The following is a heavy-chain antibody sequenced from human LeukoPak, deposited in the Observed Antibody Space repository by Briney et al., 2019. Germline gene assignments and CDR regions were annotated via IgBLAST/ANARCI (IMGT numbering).Heavy chain of an antibody. J-gene: IGHJ4*02. Sequence: PGGPLRLPCAASGFTFSSYSMNWVRQAPGKGLEWVSYISSSSSTIYYADSVKGRFTISRDNAKNSLYLQMNSLRAEDTAVYYCARGETEYDYVWGSYRPPLDYWGQGTLVTVSS. D-gene: IGHD3-16*02. CDR3: ARGETEYDYVWGSYRPPLDY. CDR1: GFTFSSYS. V-gene: IGHV3-48*04. CDR2: ISSSSSTI.